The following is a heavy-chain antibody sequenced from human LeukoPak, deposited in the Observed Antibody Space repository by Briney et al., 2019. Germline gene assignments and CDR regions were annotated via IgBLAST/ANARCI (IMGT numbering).Heavy chain of an antibody. CDR1: RVTPSSYA. CDR2: ISGSGGST. J-gene: IGHJ4*02. CDR3: AKGPCDY. Sequence: GGSLRLSCAASRVTPSSYAMSRGREAPGKGMEWVAAISGSGGSTYYADSVKGRFTISRDNSKNTLYLQMNSLRAEDTAVYYCAKGPCDYWGQGTLVTVSS. V-gene: IGHV3-23*01.